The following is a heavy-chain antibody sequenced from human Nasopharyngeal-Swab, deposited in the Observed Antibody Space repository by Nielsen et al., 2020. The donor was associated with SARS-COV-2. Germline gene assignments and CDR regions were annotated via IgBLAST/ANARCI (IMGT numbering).Heavy chain of an antibody. J-gene: IGHJ4*02. D-gene: IGHD3-10*01. CDR2: IKSKTDGGTT. CDR1: GFTFSNAW. Sequence: GESLKISCAASGFTFSNAWMSWVRQAPGKGLEWVGRIKSKTDGGTTDYAAPVKGRFTISRDDSKNTLYLQMNSLKTEDTAVYYCTTETHRPEVRFDYWGQGTLVTVSS. V-gene: IGHV3-15*01. CDR3: TTETHRPEVRFDY.